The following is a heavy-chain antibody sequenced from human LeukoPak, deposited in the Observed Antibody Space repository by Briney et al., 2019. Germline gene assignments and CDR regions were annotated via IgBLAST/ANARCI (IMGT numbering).Heavy chain of an antibody. D-gene: IGHD3-22*01. CDR3: ARRNYYDITGYFDY. Sequence: PSGTLSLTCDVSGGALSTSNWWSWVRQPPGRGLEWIGEIHHGGGANYNPSLQSRVTISVDKSKRQFSLKLSSVTAADTAVYYCARRNYYDITGYFDYWGQGSLVTVSS. CDR2: IHHGGGA. J-gene: IGHJ4*02. CDR1: GGALSTSNW. V-gene: IGHV4-4*02.